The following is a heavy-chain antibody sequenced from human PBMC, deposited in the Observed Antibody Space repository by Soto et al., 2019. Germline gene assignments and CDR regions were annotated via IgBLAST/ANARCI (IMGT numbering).Heavy chain of an antibody. V-gene: IGHV1-3*01. J-gene: IGHJ4*02. CDR1: AYTFSSYA. CDR3: ARDTGDGTFDF. Sequence: GXSVKVSCKASAYTFSSYAMHWVRQAPGQRLEWMGWINAGYGNTKSSQKFQDRVTISRDTSASTAYMELTSLRSEDTAVYYCARDTGDGTFDFWGQGTLVTGSS. D-gene: IGHD7-27*01. CDR2: INAGYGNT.